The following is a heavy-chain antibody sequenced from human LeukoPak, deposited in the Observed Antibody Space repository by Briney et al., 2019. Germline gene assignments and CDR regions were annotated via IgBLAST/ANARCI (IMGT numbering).Heavy chain of an antibody. J-gene: IGHJ4*02. CDR2: IRYDGSNK. D-gene: IGHD1-14*01. CDR1: GFTFSNAW. V-gene: IGHV3-30*02. CDR3: AKDSRKQSYYFDY. Sequence: GGSLRLSCAASGFTFSNAWMSWVRQAPGKGLEWVAFIRYDGSNKYYADSVKGRFTISRDNSKNTLYLQMNSLRAEDTAVYYCAKDSRKQSYYFDYWGQGTLVTVSS.